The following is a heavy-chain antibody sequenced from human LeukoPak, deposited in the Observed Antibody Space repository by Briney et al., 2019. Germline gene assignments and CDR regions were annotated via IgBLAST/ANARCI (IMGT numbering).Heavy chain of an antibody. Sequence: ASVKVSCKASGYIFTNYYLYWVRQAPGQGLEWMGVINPVGGVTTYAQRFQGRVTMTRDTSTSTFDMELSSLKSEDTAVYYCARLWSYYDNSGFLEDYWGQGTLVTVSS. CDR2: INPVGGVT. D-gene: IGHD3-22*01. V-gene: IGHV1-46*01. CDR1: GYIFTNYY. CDR3: ARLWSYYDNSGFLEDY. J-gene: IGHJ4*02.